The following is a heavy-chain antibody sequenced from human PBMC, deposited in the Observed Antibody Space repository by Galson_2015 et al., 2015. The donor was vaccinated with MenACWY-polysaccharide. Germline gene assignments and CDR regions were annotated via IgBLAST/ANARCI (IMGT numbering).Heavy chain of an antibody. CDR2: IRYDGSNK. CDR3: AKGGGAAATPYYFDY. J-gene: IGHJ4*02. CDR1: GFTFSSYG. Sequence: SLRLSCAASGFTFSSYGMHWVRQAPGKGLEWVAFIRYDGSNKYYADSVKGRFTISRDNSKNTLYLQMNSLRAEDTAVYYCAKGGGAAATPYYFDYWGQGTLVTVSS. D-gene: IGHD2-2*01. V-gene: IGHV3-30*02.